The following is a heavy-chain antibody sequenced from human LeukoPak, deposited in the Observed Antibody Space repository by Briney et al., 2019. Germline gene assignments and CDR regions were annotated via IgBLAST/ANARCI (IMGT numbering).Heavy chain of an antibody. D-gene: IGHD1-26*01. Sequence: PSETLSLTCAVYGGSFSGYYWSWIRHPPGKGLEWIGEINHSGRTNYNPSLKSRVTISVDTSKNQFSLKLSSVTAADTAVYYCARGPLGKEWFDPWGQGTLVTVSS. CDR1: GGSFSGYY. CDR2: INHSGRT. V-gene: IGHV4-34*01. J-gene: IGHJ5*02. CDR3: ARGPLGKEWFDP.